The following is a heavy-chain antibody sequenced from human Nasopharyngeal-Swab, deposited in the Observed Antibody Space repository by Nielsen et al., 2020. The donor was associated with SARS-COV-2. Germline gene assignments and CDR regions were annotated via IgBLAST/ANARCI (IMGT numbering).Heavy chain of an antibody. V-gene: IGHV1-18*01. CDR2: ISAYNGNT. D-gene: IGHD6-19*01. CDR3: ARAPLAVAGTIGDWFDP. J-gene: IGHJ5*02. Sequence: WVRQAPGQGLEWMGWISAYNGNTNYAQKLQGRVTITRDTSASTAYMELSSLRSEDTAVYYCARAPLAVAGTIGDWFDPWGQGTLVTVSS.